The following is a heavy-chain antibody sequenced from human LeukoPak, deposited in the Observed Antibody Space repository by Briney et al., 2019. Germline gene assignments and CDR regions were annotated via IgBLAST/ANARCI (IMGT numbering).Heavy chain of an antibody. CDR3: ASGQYYYDSSGYHGPLDY. J-gene: IGHJ4*02. CDR1: GFTFSGYG. V-gene: IGHV3-30*02. Sequence: PGGSLRLSCAASGFTFSGYGMHWVRQAPGKGLEWVAFIRYDGSNKYYADSVKGRFTISRDNSKNTLYLQMNSLRAEDTAVYYCASGQYYYDSSGYHGPLDYWGQGTLVTVSS. D-gene: IGHD3-22*01. CDR2: IRYDGSNK.